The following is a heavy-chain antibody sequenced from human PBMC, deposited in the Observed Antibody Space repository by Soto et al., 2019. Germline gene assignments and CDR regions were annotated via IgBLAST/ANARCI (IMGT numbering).Heavy chain of an antibody. CDR3: ARHNGYNLPGRDY. J-gene: IGHJ4*02. D-gene: IGHD5-12*01. CDR2: IYYSGST. V-gene: IGHV4-30-4*01. Sequence: SETLSLTCTVSGGSISSGDYYWSWNRQPPGKGLEWIGYIYYSGSTYYSPSFQGQVTISADKSISTAYLQWSSLKASDSAIYYCARHNGYNLPGRDYWGQGTLVTVSS. CDR1: GGSISSGDYY.